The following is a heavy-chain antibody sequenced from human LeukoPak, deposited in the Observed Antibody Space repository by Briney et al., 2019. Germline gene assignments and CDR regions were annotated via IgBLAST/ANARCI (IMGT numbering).Heavy chain of an antibody. V-gene: IGHV4-61*02. CDR1: GGSISSGGYY. J-gene: IGHJ5*02. CDR2: IYSTGST. D-gene: IGHD3-10*01. CDR3: ARDPTSGWFDP. Sequence: SETLSLTCTVSGGSISSGGYYWSWIRQPAGKGLEYLGRIYSTGSTNYNPSLRSRVTISVDTSKNHFSLKLSPVTAADTAVYYCARDPTSGWFDPWGQGTVVTVSS.